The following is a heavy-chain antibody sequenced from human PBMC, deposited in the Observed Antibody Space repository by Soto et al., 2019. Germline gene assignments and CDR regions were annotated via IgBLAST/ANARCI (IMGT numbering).Heavy chain of an antibody. V-gene: IGHV4-59*01. CDR3: ARDVFREGYNYADY. CDR2: IYYSGST. D-gene: IGHD5-12*01. J-gene: IGHJ4*02. CDR1: GGSISSYY. Sequence: SETLSLTCTVSGGSISSYYWSWIRQPPGKGLEWIGYIYYSGSTNYNPSLKSRVTISVDTSKNQFSLKLSSVTAADTAVYYCARDVFREGYNYADYWGQETLVTVSS.